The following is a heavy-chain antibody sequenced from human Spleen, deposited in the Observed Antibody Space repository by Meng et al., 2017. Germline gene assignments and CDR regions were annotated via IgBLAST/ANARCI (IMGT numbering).Heavy chain of an antibody. Sequence: GESLKISCAASGSTVSSNEMTWVRQAPGKGLEWVSSISGYSTYYADCRKGRFTISRDNSKNTLHLQMDSLRAEDTAVYYCATLVGGVAHSFDYWGQGTLVTVSS. CDR2: ISGYST. V-gene: IGHV3-38-3*01. D-gene: IGHD3-3*01. CDR1: GSTVSSNE. J-gene: IGHJ4*02. CDR3: ATLVGGVAHSFDY.